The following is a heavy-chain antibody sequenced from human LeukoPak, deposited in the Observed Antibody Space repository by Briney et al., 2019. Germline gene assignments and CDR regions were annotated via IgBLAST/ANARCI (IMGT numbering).Heavy chain of an antibody. D-gene: IGHD3-10*01. Sequence: GSVKVSCKASGYTFTSYYMHWVRQAPGQGLEWMGIINPSGGSTSYAQKFQGRVTITADESTSTAYMELSSLRSEDTAVYYCARGLGVRGGENDYWGQGTLVTVSS. J-gene: IGHJ4*02. CDR3: ARGLGVRGGENDY. V-gene: IGHV1-46*01. CDR2: INPSGGST. CDR1: GYTFTSYY.